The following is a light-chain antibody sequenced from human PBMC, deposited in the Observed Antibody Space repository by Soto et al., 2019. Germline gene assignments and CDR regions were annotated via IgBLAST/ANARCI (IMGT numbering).Light chain of an antibody. CDR1: QSFSSY. V-gene: IGKV3-11*01. J-gene: IGKJ5*01. Sequence: EIVLTQSPATLSLSPGERATLSCRASQSFSSYLAWYQQKPGQAPRLLIYDASKRATGIPARFSGRGSGTDFTLTNSSLELEDFAVCYCQQRSSWPPVITFGQGTRLEIK. CDR3: QQRSSWPPVIT. CDR2: DAS.